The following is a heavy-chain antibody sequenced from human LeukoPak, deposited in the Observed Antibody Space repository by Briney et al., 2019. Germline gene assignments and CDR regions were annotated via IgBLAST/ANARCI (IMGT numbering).Heavy chain of an antibody. CDR3: AKDWEMATID. CDR2: ISYDGSNK. Sequence: PGGSLRLSCAASGFTFSSYGMHWVRQAPGKGLEWVAVISYDGSNKYYADSVKGRFTISRDNPKNTLYLQMNSVRAEDTAVYYCAKDWEMATIDWGQGTLVTVSS. J-gene: IGHJ4*02. CDR1: GFTFSSYG. V-gene: IGHV3-30*18. D-gene: IGHD5-24*01.